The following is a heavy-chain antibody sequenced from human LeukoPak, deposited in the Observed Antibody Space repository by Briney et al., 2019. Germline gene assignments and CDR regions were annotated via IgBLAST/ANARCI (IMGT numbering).Heavy chain of an antibody. CDR3: ARSAADPPSLDY. Sequence: SETLSLTCAVSGGSISSSNWWSWIRQPPGKGLEWIGEIYHSGSTNYNPSLKSRVTISVDKSKNQSSLKLSSVTAADTAVYYCARSAADPPSLDYWGQEPWSPSPQ. J-gene: IGHJ4*01. CDR1: GGSISSSNW. V-gene: IGHV4-4*02. D-gene: IGHD6-13*01. CDR2: IYHSGST.